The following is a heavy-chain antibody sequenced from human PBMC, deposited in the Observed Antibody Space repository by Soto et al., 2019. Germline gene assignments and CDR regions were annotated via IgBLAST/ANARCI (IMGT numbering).Heavy chain of an antibody. CDR2: IYNDGTT. D-gene: IGHD3-10*01. CDR3: ARDRSGSSGYYGLDV. V-gene: IGHV3-53*01. Sequence: EVQLVESGGGLIQVGGSLRLSCAASGITVSSNYISWVRQAPGKGLEWVSVIYNDGTTHYGDSVKGRFTISRDSSKNTVFLQMNSLRAEDTAVYYCARDRSGSSGYYGLDVWGQGTTVTVSS. J-gene: IGHJ6*02. CDR1: GITVSSNY.